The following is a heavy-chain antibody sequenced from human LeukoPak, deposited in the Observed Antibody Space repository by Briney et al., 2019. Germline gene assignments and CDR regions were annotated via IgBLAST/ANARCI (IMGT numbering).Heavy chain of an antibody. J-gene: IGHJ4*02. D-gene: IGHD3-16*02. Sequence: PGGSLRLSCAAYGFTFSDHYMGWVRQAPGKGLEWVGRTRNKANSYTTEYAASVKGRFTISRDDSKNSLYLQMNSLKTEDTAVYYCAREVDYVWGSYRSYYFDYWGQGTLVTVSS. V-gene: IGHV3-72*01. CDR1: GFTFSDHY. CDR2: TRNKANSYTT. CDR3: AREVDYVWGSYRSYYFDY.